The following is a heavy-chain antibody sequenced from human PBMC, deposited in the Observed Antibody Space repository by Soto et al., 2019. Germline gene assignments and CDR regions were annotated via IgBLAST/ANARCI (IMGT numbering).Heavy chain of an antibody. CDR1: GFTFSDYY. CDR3: ARRIAVAGYYFDY. J-gene: IGHJ4*02. D-gene: IGHD6-19*01. Sequence: QVPLVESGGGLVKPGGSLRLSCAASGFTFSDYYMSWIRQAPGKGLEWVSYISSSSSYTNYADSVKGRFTISRDNAKNSLYLQMNSLGAEDTAVYYCARRIAVAGYYFDYWGQGTLVTVSS. V-gene: IGHV3-11*05. CDR2: ISSSSSYT.